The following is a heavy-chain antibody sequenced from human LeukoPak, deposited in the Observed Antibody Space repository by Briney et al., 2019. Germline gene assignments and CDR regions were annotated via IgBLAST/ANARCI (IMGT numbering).Heavy chain of an antibody. CDR2: IYTSGST. CDR3: ARFNVSSDAFDI. CDR1: GDSISNYY. J-gene: IGHJ3*02. V-gene: IGHV4-4*09. Sequence: PSETLSLTCTVSGDSISNYYWSWIRQPPGKGLEWIGYIYTSGSTSYNPSLKSRLTISVDTSKNQFSLKLSSVTAADTAVYYCARFNVSSDAFDIWGQGTMVTVSS. D-gene: IGHD2-8*01.